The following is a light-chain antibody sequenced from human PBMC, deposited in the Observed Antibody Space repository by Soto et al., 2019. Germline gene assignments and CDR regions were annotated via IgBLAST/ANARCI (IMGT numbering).Light chain of an antibody. Sequence: QSVLTQPPSASGSPGQSVTISCTGTSSDVGGYDFVSWYQLHPGKAPKLIIFEVAKRPSGVPDRFSGSKSGNTASLTVSGLLSEDEDDYYCASYAGGNQVFGTGTKVTVL. V-gene: IGLV2-8*01. CDR2: EVA. CDR3: ASYAGGNQV. J-gene: IGLJ1*01. CDR1: SSDVGGYDF.